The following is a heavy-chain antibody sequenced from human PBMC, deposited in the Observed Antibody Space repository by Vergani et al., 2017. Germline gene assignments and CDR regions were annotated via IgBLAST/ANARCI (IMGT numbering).Heavy chain of an antibody. Sequence: EVQLVESGGGLVQPGGSLRLSCAASGFTFSSYEMDWVRQGPGKGLEWVSYISSSGSTIYYADSVKGRFTISRDNAKNSLYLQMNSLRAEDTAVYYCAGSDSSGDYFDYWGQGTLVTVSS. V-gene: IGHV3-48*03. D-gene: IGHD6-19*01. J-gene: IGHJ4*02. CDR2: ISSSGSTI. CDR3: AGSDSSGDYFDY. CDR1: GFTFSSYE.